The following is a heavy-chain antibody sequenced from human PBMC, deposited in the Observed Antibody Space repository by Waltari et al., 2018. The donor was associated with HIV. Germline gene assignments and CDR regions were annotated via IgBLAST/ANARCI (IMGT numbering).Heavy chain of an antibody. CDR1: GFTFSSYS. V-gene: IGHV3-21*01. Sequence: EVQLVESGGGLVKPGGSLRLSCAASGFTFSSYSMNWVRQAPGRGLEWVVSSRSSSRYIYYADSVKGRFTISRDNAKNSLYLQMNSLRAEDTAVYYCASWGGAKGWFDPWGQGTLVTVSS. CDR3: ASWGGAKGWFDP. D-gene: IGHD3-16*01. CDR2: SRSSSRYI. J-gene: IGHJ5*02.